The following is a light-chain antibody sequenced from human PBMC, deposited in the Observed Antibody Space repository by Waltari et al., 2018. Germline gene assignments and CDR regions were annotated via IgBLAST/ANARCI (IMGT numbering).Light chain of an antibody. J-gene: IGKJ5*01. CDR3: QQFGGSPRVT. CDR2: GVS. V-gene: IGKV3-20*01. Sequence: EIVLTQSPGTLSLSPGERATLSCRASQSVSSSYLAWYQQKPGQAPRLLIYGVSSRATGVPDRFSGSGSATDFTLTISRLEPEDFAVYYCQQFGGSPRVTFGQGTRLEIK. CDR1: QSVSSSY.